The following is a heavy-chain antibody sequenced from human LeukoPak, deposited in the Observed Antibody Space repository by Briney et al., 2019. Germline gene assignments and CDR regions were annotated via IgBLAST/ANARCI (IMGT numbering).Heavy chain of an antibody. Sequence: TGGSLKLSCAASGFTFSSYAMNWVRQAPGKGLEWVSSISGGSNNINYAGSVKGRFTTSRDNFQNTLYLQMNSLRADDTAVYYCAKDQGTAIFGMIIPDWYFDLWGRGTLVTVSS. D-gene: IGHD3-3*01. CDR2: ISGGSNNI. V-gene: IGHV3-23*01. J-gene: IGHJ2*01. CDR1: GFTFSSYA. CDR3: AKDQGTAIFGMIIPDWYFDL.